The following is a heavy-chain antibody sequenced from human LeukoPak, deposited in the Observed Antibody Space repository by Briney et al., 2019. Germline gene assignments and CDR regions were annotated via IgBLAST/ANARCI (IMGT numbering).Heavy chain of an antibody. V-gene: IGHV4-59*01. Sequence: PSETLSLTCTVSGGSISSYYWSWIRRPPGKGLEWIGYIYYSGSTNYNPSLKSRVTISVDTSKNQFSLKLSSVTAADTAVYYCARAPDTAMVIGWFDPWGQGTLVTVSS. J-gene: IGHJ5*02. D-gene: IGHD5-18*01. CDR1: GGSISSYY. CDR2: IYYSGST. CDR3: ARAPDTAMVIGWFDP.